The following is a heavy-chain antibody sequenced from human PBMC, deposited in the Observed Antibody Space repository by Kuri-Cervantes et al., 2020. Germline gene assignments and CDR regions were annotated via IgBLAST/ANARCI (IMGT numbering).Heavy chain of an antibody. J-gene: IGHJ4*02. V-gene: IGHV3-48*03. CDR2: ISSSGSTI. CDR1: GFTFSSYV. CDR3: ARESSVTTADFDY. Sequence: GGSLRLSCVASGFTFSSYVMHWVRQAPGKGLEWVSYISSSGSTIYYADSVKGRFTISRDNAKNSLYLQMNSLRAEDTAVYYCARESSVTTADFDYWGQGTLVTVSS. D-gene: IGHD4-11*01.